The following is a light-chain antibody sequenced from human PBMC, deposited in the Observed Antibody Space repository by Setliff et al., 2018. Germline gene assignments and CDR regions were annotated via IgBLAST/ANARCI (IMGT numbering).Light chain of an antibody. CDR1: SSNIGNNY. CDR3: GTWDSSLSVVL. CDR2: DNN. J-gene: IGLJ2*01. Sequence: QSVLTQPPSVSAAPGQKVTISCSGSSSNIGNNYVSWYQQLPGTAPKLLIYDNNKRPSGIPDRFSGSKSGTSATLGITGLQTGDEADYYCGTWDSSLSVVLFGGGTKGTV. V-gene: IGLV1-51*01.